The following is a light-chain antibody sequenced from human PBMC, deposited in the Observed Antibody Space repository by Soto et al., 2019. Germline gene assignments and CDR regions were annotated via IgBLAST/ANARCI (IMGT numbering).Light chain of an antibody. Sequence: QSVLTQPPSVSGAPGQRVTISCTGSSSNIGAGYDVHWYQQLPGTAPKLLIYDNSNRPSGVPDRFSGSKSGTSASLAITGLQAEDEADYYCQSYDSSLSERVFGGGTKLTVL. J-gene: IGLJ2*01. CDR3: QSYDSSLSERV. V-gene: IGLV1-40*01. CDR2: DNS. CDR1: SSNIGAGYD.